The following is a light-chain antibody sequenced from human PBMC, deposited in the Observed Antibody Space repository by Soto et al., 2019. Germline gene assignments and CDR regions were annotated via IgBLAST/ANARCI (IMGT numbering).Light chain of an antibody. V-gene: IGKV1-5*03. J-gene: IGKJ1*01. Sequence: DIQMTQSPSTLSASVGDRVTITCRASQSISSWLAWYQQKPGKAPKLLIYKASSLESGVPSRFSGCGSGTEFTLTISSLQPDDVATYYCQQYNSYPTFGQGTKVEIK. CDR1: QSISSW. CDR2: KAS. CDR3: QQYNSYPT.